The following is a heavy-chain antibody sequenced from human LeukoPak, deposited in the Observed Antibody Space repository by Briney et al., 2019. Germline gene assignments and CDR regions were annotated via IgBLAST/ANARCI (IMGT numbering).Heavy chain of an antibody. D-gene: IGHD6-13*01. CDR1: GFTLSSFT. J-gene: IGHJ4*02. V-gene: IGHV3-30-3*01. CDR2: ISYDESQK. Sequence: QAGGSLRLSCAASGFTLSSFTMHWVRHNPGKGLEWVAVISYDESQKWYADSVKGRFTISRDISKNTLYLEMDSLRYEDTAVYYCARAYDSSWHNFDYWGQGSLVTVSS. CDR3: ARAYDSSWHNFDY.